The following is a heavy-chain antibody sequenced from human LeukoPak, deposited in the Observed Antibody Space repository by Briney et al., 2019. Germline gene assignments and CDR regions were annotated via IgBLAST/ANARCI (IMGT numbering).Heavy chain of an antibody. CDR2: INPNSGDA. Sequence: PLGSVKLSCKASGYTFTGYYMHWVRQAPGQGLEYMGWINPNSGDANHAQNFQGRVTLTRDTSISTAYMDLSSLRSDDSAVYYCAGEYCSGGTCRQGFDYWGQGTLVTVSS. J-gene: IGHJ4*02. CDR3: AGEYCSGGTCRQGFDY. CDR1: GYTFTGYY. V-gene: IGHV1-2*02. D-gene: IGHD2-15*01.